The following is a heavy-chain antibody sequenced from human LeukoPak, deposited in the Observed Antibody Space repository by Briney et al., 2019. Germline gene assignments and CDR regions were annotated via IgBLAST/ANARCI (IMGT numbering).Heavy chain of an antibody. CDR1: GGSISSGGYS. D-gene: IGHD4-23*01. CDR2: IYHSGST. Sequence: SETLSLTCAVSGGSISSGGYSWSWIRQPPGKGLEWIGYIYHSGSTYYNPSLKSRVTISVDRSKNQFSLKLSSVTAADTAVYYCASQYGGRRYAFDIWGQGTMVTVSS. J-gene: IGHJ3*02. CDR3: ASQYGGRRYAFDI. V-gene: IGHV4-30-2*01.